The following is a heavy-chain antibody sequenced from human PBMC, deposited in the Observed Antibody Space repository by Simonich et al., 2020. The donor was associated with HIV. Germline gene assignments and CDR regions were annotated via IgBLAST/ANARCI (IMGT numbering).Heavy chain of an antibody. CDR2: NNHSETT. CDR1: GGSFSGYY. Sequence: QVQLQQWGAGLLKPSETLSLTCAVYGGSFSGYYWSWIRQPPGKGLEWIGENNHSETTNYNPSLKSRVTISVDTSKNQFSLKLSSVTAADTAVYYCARLTAGGLGEYFQHWGQGTLVTVSS. D-gene: IGHD6-13*01. J-gene: IGHJ1*01. V-gene: IGHV4-34*01. CDR3: ARLTAGGLGEYFQH.